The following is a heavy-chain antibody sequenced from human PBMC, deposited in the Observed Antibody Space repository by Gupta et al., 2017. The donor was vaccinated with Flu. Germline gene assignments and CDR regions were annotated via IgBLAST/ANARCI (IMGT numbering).Heavy chain of an antibody. CDR3: AKAPRFLEWLLRGRDYYGMDV. CDR2: ISGSGGST. Sequence: EVQLLESGGGLVQPGGSLRLSCAASGFTFSSDAMSWVRQAPGKGLEWVSAISGSGGSTYYADSVKGRFTISRDNSKNTLYLQMNSLRAEDTAAYYCAKAPRFLEWLLRGRDYYGMDVWGQGTTVTVSS. D-gene: IGHD3-3*01. V-gene: IGHV3-23*01. J-gene: IGHJ6*02. CDR1: GFTFSSDA.